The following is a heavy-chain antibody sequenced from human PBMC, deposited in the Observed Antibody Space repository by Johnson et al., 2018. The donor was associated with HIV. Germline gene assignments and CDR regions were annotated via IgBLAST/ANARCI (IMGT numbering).Heavy chain of an antibody. CDR2: ISYDGSNK. CDR3: AKDEWLDYGEGGNAFDI. V-gene: IGHV3-30*04. J-gene: IGHJ3*02. CDR1: GFTFSSYA. Sequence: QVQLVESGGGVVQPGRSLRLSCAASGFTFSSYAMHWVRQAPGKGLEWVAVISYDGSNKYYADSVKGRFTISRDNSKNTLYLQMNSLRAEDTAVYYCAKDEWLDYGEGGNAFDIWGQGTMVTVSS. D-gene: IGHD4-17*01.